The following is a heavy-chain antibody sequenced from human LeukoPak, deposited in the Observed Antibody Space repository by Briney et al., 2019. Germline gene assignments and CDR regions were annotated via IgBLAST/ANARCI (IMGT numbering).Heavy chain of an antibody. Sequence: PSETLSLTCAVYGGSFSGYYWSWIRQPPGKGLEWIAEINHSGSTNYNPSPKNRVTISVDTSKNQFSLKLSSVTAADTGVYYCASVPLDPNVGDYVPNNWFDPWGQGTLVTVSS. J-gene: IGHJ5*02. V-gene: IGHV4-34*01. CDR3: ASVPLDPNVGDYVPNNWFDP. D-gene: IGHD4-17*01. CDR2: INHSGST. CDR1: GGSFSGYY.